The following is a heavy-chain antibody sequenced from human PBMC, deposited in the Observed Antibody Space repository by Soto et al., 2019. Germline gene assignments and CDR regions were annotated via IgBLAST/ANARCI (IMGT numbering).Heavy chain of an antibody. CDR2: ISWNSGDI. CDR3: VRSSGGAFDI. J-gene: IGHJ3*02. D-gene: IGHD6-6*01. Sequence: SLKISCAGSGFIFDRYSMYWVRQAPGKGLEWVSGISWNSGDIDYVDSVKGRFTISRDNANNALYLQMNSLRPQDTALYYCVRSSGGAFDIWGQGTVVTVSS. CDR1: GFIFDRYS. V-gene: IGHV3-9*01.